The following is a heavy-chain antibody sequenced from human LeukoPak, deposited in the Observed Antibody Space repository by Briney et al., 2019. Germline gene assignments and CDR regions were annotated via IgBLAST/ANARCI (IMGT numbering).Heavy chain of an antibody. V-gene: IGHV4-4*07. J-gene: IGHJ4*02. CDR1: GGSISSYY. Sequence: PSETLSLTCTVSGGSISSYYWSWIRQPAGKGLEWIGRIYSSGSTNYNPSLKSRVTMSVDTSKNQFSLKLSSVPAADTAVYYCAREGGDSSGWSGGYYFDYWGQGTLVTVSS. D-gene: IGHD6-19*01. CDR2: IYSSGST. CDR3: AREGGDSSGWSGGYYFDY.